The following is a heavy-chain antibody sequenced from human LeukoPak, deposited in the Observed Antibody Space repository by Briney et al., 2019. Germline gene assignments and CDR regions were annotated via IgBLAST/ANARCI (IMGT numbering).Heavy chain of an antibody. CDR2: IYYSGST. D-gene: IGHD3-10*01. J-gene: IGHJ5*02. V-gene: IGHV4-59*01. Sequence: SETLSLTCTVSGGSISSYYWSWIRQPPGKGLEWIGYIYYSGSTNYNPSLKSRVTISVDTSKNQFSLKLSSVTAADTAVYYCARGGHYYGSGSYIDWFDPWGQGTLVTVPS. CDR3: ARGGHYYGSGSYIDWFDP. CDR1: GGSISSYY.